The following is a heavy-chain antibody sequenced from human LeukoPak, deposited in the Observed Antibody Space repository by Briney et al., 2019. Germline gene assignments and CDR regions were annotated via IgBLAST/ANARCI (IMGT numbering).Heavy chain of an antibody. CDR2: IWYDGSNK. D-gene: IGHD4-11*01. Sequence: GRSLRLSCAASGFTFSSYGMHWVRQAPGKGLEWVAAIWYDGSNKYYADSVKGRFTISRDNSKNTLYLQMNSLRAEDTAVYYCARMYSNYVWTYYYYGMDVWGQGTTVTVSS. CDR1: GFTFSSYG. CDR3: ARMYSNYVWTYYYYGMDV. J-gene: IGHJ6*02. V-gene: IGHV3-33*01.